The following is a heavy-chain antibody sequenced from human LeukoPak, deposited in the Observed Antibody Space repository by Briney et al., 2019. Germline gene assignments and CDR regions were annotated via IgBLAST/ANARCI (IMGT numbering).Heavy chain of an antibody. CDR3: ATHPYRHSWYKLTY. J-gene: IGHJ4*02. CDR2: ISDTGST. V-gene: IGHV4-59*01. Sequence: PSETLSLTCTVSGGSISSYYWSWVRQSPGNGLEWIGYISDTGSTKYNPSLTSRVTISLDPSKNQFSLKLTSMTAADTAIYYCATHPYRHSWYKLTYWGLGTLATVSS. D-gene: IGHD1-1*01. CDR1: GGSISSYY.